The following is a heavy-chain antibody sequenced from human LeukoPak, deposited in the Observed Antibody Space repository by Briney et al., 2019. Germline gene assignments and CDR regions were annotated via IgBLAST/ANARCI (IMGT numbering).Heavy chain of an antibody. CDR3: AREKVVRGVIIGYFDY. CDR1: GFTVSSNY. V-gene: IGHV3-66*01. Sequence: GGSPRLSCAASGFTVSSNYMSWVRQAPGKGLEWVSVIYSGGSTYYADSVKGRFTISRDNSKNTLYLQINSLRAEDTAVYYCAREKVVRGVIIGYFDYWGQGTLVTVSS. J-gene: IGHJ4*02. D-gene: IGHD3-10*01. CDR2: IYSGGST.